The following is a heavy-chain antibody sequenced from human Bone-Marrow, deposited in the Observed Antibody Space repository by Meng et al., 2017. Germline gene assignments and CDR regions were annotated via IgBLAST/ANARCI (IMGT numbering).Heavy chain of an antibody. CDR1: GFTFSSYA. Sequence: GGSLRLSCAASGFTFSSYAMHWVRQAPGKGLEWVAVISYDGSNKYYADSVKGRFTISRDNAKNTLYLQMNSLRAEDTAVYYCARVSGGYVHYWGQGTLVTVSS. CDR3: ARVSGGYVHY. CDR2: ISYDGSNK. V-gene: IGHV3-30*04. D-gene: IGHD4-23*01. J-gene: IGHJ4*02.